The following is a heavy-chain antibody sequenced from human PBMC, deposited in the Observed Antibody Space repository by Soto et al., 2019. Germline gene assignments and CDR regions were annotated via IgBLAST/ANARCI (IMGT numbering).Heavy chain of an antibody. CDR2: INAGNGNT. J-gene: IGHJ5*02. D-gene: IGHD3-10*01. CDR1: GYTFTSYE. V-gene: IGHV1-3*01. CDR3: ATEKLMFRGVANWFDP. Sequence: ASVKVSCKASGYTFTSYEMYWVRQAPGQGLEWMGWINAGNGNTKYSQKFQGRVTITRDTSASTAYMELSSLRSEDTAVYYCATEKLMFRGVANWFDPWGQGTLVTVSS.